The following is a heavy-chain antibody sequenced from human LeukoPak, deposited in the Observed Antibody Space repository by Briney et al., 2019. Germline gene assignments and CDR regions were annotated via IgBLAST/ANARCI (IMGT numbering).Heavy chain of an antibody. CDR1: GYTFTIYG. D-gene: IGHD3-9*01. V-gene: IGHV1-18*01. CDR2: ISAYNGNT. CDR3: ARDHPTYERYFDWLLYGPYYYGMDV. Sequence: ASVKVSFTASGYTFTIYGISWVRQAPGQGLEWMGWISAYNGNTNYAQKLQGRVTMTTDTSTSTAYMELRSLRSDDTAVYYCARDHPTYERYFDWLLYGPYYYGMDVWGQGTTVTVSS. J-gene: IGHJ6*02.